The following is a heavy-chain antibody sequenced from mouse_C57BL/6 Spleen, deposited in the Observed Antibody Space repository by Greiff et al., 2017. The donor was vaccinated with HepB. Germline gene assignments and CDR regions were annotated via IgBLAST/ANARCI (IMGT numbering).Heavy chain of an antibody. D-gene: IGHD4-1*01. Sequence: QVQLKESGTELVKPGASVKLSCKASGYTFTSYWMHWVKQRPGQGLEWIGNINPSNGGTNYNEKFKSKATLTVDKSSSTAYMQLSSLTSEDSAVYYCARGANWAWFAYWGQGTLVTVSA. CDR1: GYTFTSYW. CDR3: ARGANWAWFAY. V-gene: IGHV1-53*01. CDR2: INPSNGGT. J-gene: IGHJ3*01.